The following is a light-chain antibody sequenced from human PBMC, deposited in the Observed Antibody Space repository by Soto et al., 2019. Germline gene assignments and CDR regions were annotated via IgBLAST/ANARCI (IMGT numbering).Light chain of an antibody. CDR1: QSVTSSY. J-gene: IGKJ1*01. CDR2: GAS. Sequence: EIVLTQSPGTLSLSPGERATLSCRVSQSVTSSYLAWWQQKPGQAPRLLIYGASSRATGIPDRFSGSGSGTEFTVTISSLQSEDFAVYFCQQYNRWPWTFGQGTKVDI. CDR3: QQYNRWPWT. V-gene: IGKV3-20*01.